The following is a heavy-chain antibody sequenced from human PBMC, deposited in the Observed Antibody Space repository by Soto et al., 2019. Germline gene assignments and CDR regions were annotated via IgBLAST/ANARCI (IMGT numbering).Heavy chain of an antibody. CDR2: ISGSGGST. CDR3: AKRPLYYYDSSGYYSDGFEDYFDY. CDR1: GFTFSSYA. D-gene: IGHD3-22*01. V-gene: IGHV3-23*01. Sequence: PGGSLRLSCAASGFTFSSYAMSWVRQAPGKGLEWVSAISGSGGSTYYADSVKGRFTISRDNSKNTLYLQMNSLRAEDTAVYYCAKRPLYYYDSSGYYSDGFEDYFDYWGQGTLVTVSS. J-gene: IGHJ4*02.